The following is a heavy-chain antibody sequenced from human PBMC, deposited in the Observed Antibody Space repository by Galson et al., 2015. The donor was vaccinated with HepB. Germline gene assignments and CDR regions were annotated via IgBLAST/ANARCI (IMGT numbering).Heavy chain of an antibody. Sequence: SVKVSCKASGYSFTSYGISWVRQAPGQGLEWMGWISGYNGNTNSAQKFQGRVTMTTDTSTNTAYLELRTLRSDDTAVYYCARDREYQMPPPLWFDPWGQGTLVTVSS. CDR1: GYSFTSYG. CDR3: ARDREYQMPPPLWFDP. J-gene: IGHJ5*02. D-gene: IGHD2-2*01. V-gene: IGHV1-18*01. CDR2: ISGYNGNT.